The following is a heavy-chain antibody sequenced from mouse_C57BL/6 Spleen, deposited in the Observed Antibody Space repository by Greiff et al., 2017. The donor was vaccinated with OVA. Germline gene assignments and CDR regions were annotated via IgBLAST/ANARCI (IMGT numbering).Heavy chain of an antibody. CDR2: IHPSDSDT. CDR1: GYTFTSYW. D-gene: IGHD1-1*01. V-gene: IGHV1-74*01. J-gene: IGHJ4*01. CDR3: AITGGSSYVAMDY. Sequence: QVQLKQPGAELVKPGASVKVSCKASGYTFTSYWMHWVKQRPGQGLEWIGRIHPSDSDTNYNQKFKGKATLTVDKSSSTAYMQLSSLTSEDSAVYYCAITGGSSYVAMDYWGQGTSVTVSS.